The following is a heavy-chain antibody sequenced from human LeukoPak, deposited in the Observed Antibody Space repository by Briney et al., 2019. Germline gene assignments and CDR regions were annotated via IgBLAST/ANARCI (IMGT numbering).Heavy chain of an antibody. V-gene: IGHV1-2*02. CDR3: ARVARLELTLFDYFDY. J-gene: IGHJ4*02. D-gene: IGHD1-26*01. CDR1: GYTFTGYY. CDR2: INPNTGGT. Sequence: GASVKVSCKASGYTFTGYYMHWVRQAPGQGLEWMGWINPNTGGTNYAQKFQGRVTTTRDTSISTAYMELSRLRSDDTAVYYCARVARLELTLFDYFDYWGQGTLVTVSS.